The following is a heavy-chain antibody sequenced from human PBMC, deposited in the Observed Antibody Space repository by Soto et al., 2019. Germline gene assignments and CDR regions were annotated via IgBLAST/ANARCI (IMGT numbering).Heavy chain of an antibody. CDR1: GDSISSSY. CDR3: GRDSTDGSGSSWFDP. V-gene: IGHV4-59*01. D-gene: IGHD3-10*01. J-gene: IGHJ5*02. Sequence: SSETLSLTCTVSGDSISSSYWSWIRQPPGKGLEWIGYIYYSGSTNYNPSLKSRVTISVDTSRNQFSLKLTSVTAADTAVYYCGRDSTDGSGSSWFDPWGQGTLVTVSS. CDR2: IYYSGST.